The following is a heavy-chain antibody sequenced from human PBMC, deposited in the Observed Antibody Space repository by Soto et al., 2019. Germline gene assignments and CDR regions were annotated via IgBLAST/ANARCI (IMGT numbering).Heavy chain of an antibody. CDR2: ISSSSGYI. D-gene: IGHD6-6*01. V-gene: IGHV3-21*02. J-gene: IGHJ6*02. Sequence: EAQLVESGGGLVKPGGSLTLSCTASGFNFNYYSMNWIRQAPGKGLEWVSSISSSSGYIYYADSVKGRFTISRDNAQNSLFLQMSSLRAEDTAVYYCARAGEGGGPRPKYFYYYGMDVWGQGTTVTVSS. CDR3: ARAGEGGGPRPKYFYYYGMDV. CDR1: GFNFNYYS.